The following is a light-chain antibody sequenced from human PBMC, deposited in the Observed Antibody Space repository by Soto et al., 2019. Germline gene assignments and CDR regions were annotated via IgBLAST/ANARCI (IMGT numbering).Light chain of an antibody. J-gene: IGKJ1*01. CDR3: QQYSRWPRT. V-gene: IGKV3-15*01. Sequence: EIVMTQSPATLSVSPGERATLSCRASQSVSSGLAWYQQKPGQAPRLLIYGASTRATGISARFSGSGSGTEFILTLSGLQSEDCAVYYCQQYSRWPRTFGLGTKVEMK. CDR2: GAS. CDR1: QSVSSG.